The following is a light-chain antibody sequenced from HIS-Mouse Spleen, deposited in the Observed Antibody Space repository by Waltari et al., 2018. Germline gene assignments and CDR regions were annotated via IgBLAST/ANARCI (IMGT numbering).Light chain of an antibody. V-gene: IGLV1-47*01. CDR3: AAWDDSLSGPV. J-gene: IGLJ3*02. CDR1: SSNIGSNY. CDR2: RNN. Sequence: QSVLTQPPSASGTPGQRVTISCSGSSSNIGSNYVYWYQQLPGTAPKLLIYRNNHRPSGVPDHFSGSKSGPSASLAISGLRSEDEADYYCAAWDDSLSGPVFGGGTKLTVL.